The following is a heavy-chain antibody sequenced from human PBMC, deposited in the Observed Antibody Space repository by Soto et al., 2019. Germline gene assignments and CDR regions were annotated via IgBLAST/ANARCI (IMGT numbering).Heavy chain of an antibody. D-gene: IGHD6-25*01. Sequence: QVQLVQSGAEVKKPGASVKVSCKASGYTFTDYHIHWVRQAPGQGLEFMGWINANNGGAGSAQQFQGWVTVTRDTSITTVDMELSNLRSDDTAVYYSAREGGSETLQPSYNWFDTWGQGTLVTVSS. CDR3: AREGGSETLQPSYNWFDT. V-gene: IGHV1-2*04. CDR2: INANNGGA. J-gene: IGHJ5*02. CDR1: GYTFTDYH.